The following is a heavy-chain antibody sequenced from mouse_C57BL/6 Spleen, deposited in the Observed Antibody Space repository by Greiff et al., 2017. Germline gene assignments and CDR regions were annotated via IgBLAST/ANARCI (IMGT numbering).Heavy chain of an antibody. CDR1: GYTFTSYW. J-gene: IGHJ2*01. V-gene: IGHV1-52*01. CDR2: IDPSDSET. D-gene: IGHD3-2*02. CDR3: ASGSSGYLYYFDY. Sequence: QVQLQQPGAELVRPGSSVKLSCKASGYTFTSYWMHWVKQRPIQGLEWIGNIDPSDSETHYNQKFKDKATLTVDKSSSTAYMQLSSLTSEDSAVYYCASGSSGYLYYFDYWGQGTTLTVSS.